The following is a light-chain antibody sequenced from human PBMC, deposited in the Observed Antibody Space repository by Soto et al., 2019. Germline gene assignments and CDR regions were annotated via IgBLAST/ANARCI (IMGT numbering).Light chain of an antibody. CDR1: QTVTSNY. Sequence: EIVLTQSPGTLSVSAGESTSLSCRASQTVTSNYLAWYQQKPGQAPRLLIHGASTRASGIPSRFSGSGSGTDFTPTISRLEPQDFAVYFCQQYGNTPWTFGQGTTVEIK. V-gene: IGKV3-20*01. CDR2: GAS. J-gene: IGKJ1*01. CDR3: QQYGNTPWT.